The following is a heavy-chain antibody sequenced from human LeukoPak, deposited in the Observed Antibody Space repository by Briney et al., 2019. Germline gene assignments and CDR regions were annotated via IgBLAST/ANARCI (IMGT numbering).Heavy chain of an antibody. CDR2: ISYSGST. CDR1: GGSISSADFH. J-gene: IGHJ4*02. V-gene: IGHV4-30-4*01. CDR3: ARVSGYYFDY. Sequence: SETLSLTCTVSGGSISSADFHWSWIRQPPGKGLQWIGYISYSGSTNYNPSLKSRVAISVDTSKNQFSLKLSSVTAADTAVYYCARVSGYYFDYWGQGTLVTVSS. D-gene: IGHD3-22*01.